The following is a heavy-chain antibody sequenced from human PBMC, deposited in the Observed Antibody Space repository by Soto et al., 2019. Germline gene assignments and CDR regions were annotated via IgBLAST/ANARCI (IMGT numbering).Heavy chain of an antibody. CDR3: AALSQYDFWSGSYYYGMDV. V-gene: IGHV1-69*13. CDR2: IIPIFGTA. D-gene: IGHD3-3*01. CDR1: GGTFSSYA. J-gene: IGHJ6*02. Sequence: SVKVSCKASGGTFSSYAISWVRQAPGQGLKWMGGIIPIFGTANYAQKFQGRVTITADESTSTAYMELSSLRSEDTAVYYCAALSQYDFWSGSYYYGMDVWGQGTTVTVSS.